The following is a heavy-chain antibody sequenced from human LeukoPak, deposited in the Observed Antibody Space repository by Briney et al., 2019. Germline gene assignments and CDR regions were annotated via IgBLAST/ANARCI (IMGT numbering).Heavy chain of an antibody. Sequence: SETLSLTCAVYGGSFSGYYWSWIRQPPGKWLEWIGEINHSGSTNYNPSLKSRVTISVDTSKNQFSLKLSSVTAADTAVYYCARLGRIYYGSGSYPLRAWFDPWGQGTLVTVSS. CDR3: ARLGRIYYGSGSYPLRAWFDP. CDR2: INHSGST. CDR1: GGSFSGYY. V-gene: IGHV4-34*01. J-gene: IGHJ5*02. D-gene: IGHD3-10*01.